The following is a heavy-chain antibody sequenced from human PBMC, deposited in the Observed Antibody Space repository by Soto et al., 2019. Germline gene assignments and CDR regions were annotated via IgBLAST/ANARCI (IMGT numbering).Heavy chain of an antibody. D-gene: IGHD2-21*02. Sequence: QVSLVQSGAEVKKAGSSVKVSCKASEGTFSSYGISWVRQAPGQGLEWMGGIIPIYETVTYAQRFQGRLTISADESTSTAYMELSSLRPDGTAVYYCARDLVVTAKCLDPWGQGTLVTVSS. J-gene: IGHJ5*02. CDR2: IIPIYETV. CDR3: ARDLVVTAKCLDP. V-gene: IGHV1-69*01. CDR1: EGTFSSYG.